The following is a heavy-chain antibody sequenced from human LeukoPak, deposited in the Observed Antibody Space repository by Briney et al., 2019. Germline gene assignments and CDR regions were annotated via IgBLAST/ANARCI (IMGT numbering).Heavy chain of an antibody. D-gene: IGHD4-11*01. Sequence: PGRSLRLSCAASGFTFSSYAMHWVRQAPGKGLEWVAVISYDGSNKYYADSVKGRFTISRDNSKNTLYLQMNSLRAEGTAVYYCAKDLWPTTGGDYYYYGMDVWGKGTTVTVSS. V-gene: IGHV3-30*04. J-gene: IGHJ6*04. CDR1: GFTFSSYA. CDR2: ISYDGSNK. CDR3: AKDLWPTTGGDYYYYGMDV.